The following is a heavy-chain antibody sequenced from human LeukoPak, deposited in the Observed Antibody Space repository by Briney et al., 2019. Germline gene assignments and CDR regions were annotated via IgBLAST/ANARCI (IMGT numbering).Heavy chain of an antibody. CDR1: GGSISDYY. D-gene: IGHD1-26*01. CDR2: IYHGGGT. CDR3: ARVGGSYLHFDS. Sequence: SETLSLTCTVSGGSISDYYRGWIRQPPGRGLEWIGSIYHGGGTYYKPSLKSRVTISADTSKNQFSLKLSSVTAADTAVYYCARVGGSYLHFDSWGQGSLVTVSS. J-gene: IGHJ4*02. V-gene: IGHV4-38-2*02.